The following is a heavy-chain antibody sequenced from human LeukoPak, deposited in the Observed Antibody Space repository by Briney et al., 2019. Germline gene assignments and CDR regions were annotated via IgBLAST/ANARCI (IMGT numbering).Heavy chain of an antibody. Sequence: GGSLRLSCAASGFTFSSYSMNWVCQAPGKGLEWVSSISSSSSYIYYADSVKGRFTISRDNAKNSLYLQMNSLRAEDTAVYYCARATLLDAFDIWGQGTMVTVSS. CDR2: ISSSSSYI. CDR3: ARATLLDAFDI. D-gene: IGHD5-12*01. CDR1: GFTFSSYS. V-gene: IGHV3-21*01. J-gene: IGHJ3*02.